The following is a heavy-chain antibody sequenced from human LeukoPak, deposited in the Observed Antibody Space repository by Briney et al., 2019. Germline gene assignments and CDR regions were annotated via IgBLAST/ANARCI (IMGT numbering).Heavy chain of an antibody. J-gene: IGHJ6*03. D-gene: IGHD6-13*01. Sequence: GGSLRLSCAASGFTFSSYSMNWVRQAPGKGLEWVSYISSSSSTIYYADSVKGRFTISRDNAKNSLYLQMNSLRAEDTAVYYCARGWSQQLVTPRYYYYMDVWGKGTTVTISS. CDR1: GFTFSSYS. CDR2: ISSSSSTI. CDR3: ARGWSQQLVTPRYYYYMDV. V-gene: IGHV3-48*01.